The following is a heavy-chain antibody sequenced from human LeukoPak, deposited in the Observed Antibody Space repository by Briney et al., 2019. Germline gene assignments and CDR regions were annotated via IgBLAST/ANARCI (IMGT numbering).Heavy chain of an antibody. V-gene: IGHV3-7*01. CDR1: GFTFSSSW. CDR3: ARDVGYRPRPYDY. D-gene: IGHD3-16*02. J-gene: IGHJ4*02. CDR2: INQDGSVK. Sequence: TGGSLRLSCAASGFTFSSSWMSWVRQAPGKGLEWVANINQDGSVKHSVDSVKGRFTISRDNAKNSLFLEMNSLRAEDTAVYYCARDVGYRPRPYDYWGQGTLVTVSS.